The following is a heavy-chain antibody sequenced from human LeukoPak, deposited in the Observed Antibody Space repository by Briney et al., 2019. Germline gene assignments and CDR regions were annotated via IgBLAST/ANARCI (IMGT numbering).Heavy chain of an antibody. D-gene: IGHD3-22*01. V-gene: IGHV3-21*01. J-gene: IGHJ4*02. CDR1: GFTFSSYS. CDR2: ISSSSSYT. CDR3: ATTYYYHSSGYFGY. Sequence: GGSLRLSCAASGFTFSSYSMNWVRQAPGKGLEWVSSISSSSSYTYYADSVKGRFTISRDNAKNSLYLQMNSLRAEDTAVYYCATTYYYHSSGYFGYWGQGTLVTVSS.